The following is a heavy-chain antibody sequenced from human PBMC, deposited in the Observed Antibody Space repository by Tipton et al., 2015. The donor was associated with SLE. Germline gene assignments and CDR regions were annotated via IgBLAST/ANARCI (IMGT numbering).Heavy chain of an antibody. D-gene: IGHD2-2*02. Sequence: SLRLSCTASGFTFSNYGIHWVRQAPGKGLEWVALIWLDGSIKYYADSVKGRFTISRDNSNNTLYLQMNSLRAEDTAVYYCARDPPGPLYFDYWGQGTLVTVSS. CDR2: IWLDGSIK. J-gene: IGHJ4*02. V-gene: IGHV3-33*01. CDR1: GFTFSNYG. CDR3: ARDPPGPLYFDY.